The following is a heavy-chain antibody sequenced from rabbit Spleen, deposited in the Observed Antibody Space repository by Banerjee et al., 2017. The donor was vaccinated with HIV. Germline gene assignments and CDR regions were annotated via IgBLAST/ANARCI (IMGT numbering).Heavy chain of an antibody. D-gene: IGHD4-1*01. CDR2: VDVGSSGFT. Sequence: QSLEESGGDLVKPGASLTLTCTASGFSFSSRYYMCWVRQAPGKGLEWIGCVDVGSSGFTYFANWAKGRFTFSKTSSTTVTLQMTSLTAADTATYFCARDLDGVIGWNFGWWGPGTLVTVS. J-gene: IGHJ4*01. CDR3: ARDLDGVIGWNFGW. V-gene: IGHV1S40*01. CDR1: GFSFSSRYY.